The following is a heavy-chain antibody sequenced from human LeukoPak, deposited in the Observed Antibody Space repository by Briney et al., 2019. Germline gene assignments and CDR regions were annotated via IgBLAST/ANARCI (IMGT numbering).Heavy chain of an antibody. J-gene: IGHJ4*02. CDR3: ARVVCSGGSCYSGYFDY. CDR2: INHSGST. D-gene: IGHD2-15*01. CDR1: GGSFSGYY. V-gene: IGHV4-34*01. Sequence: SETLSLTCAVYGGSFSGYYWSWIRQPPGKGLEWIGEINHSGSTNYNPSLKRRVTISVDTSKNQFSLKLSSVTAADTAVYYCARVVCSGGSCYSGYFDYWGQGTLVTVSS.